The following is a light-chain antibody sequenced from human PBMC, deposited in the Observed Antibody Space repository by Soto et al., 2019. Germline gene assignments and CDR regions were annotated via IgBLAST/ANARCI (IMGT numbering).Light chain of an antibody. J-gene: IGLJ2*01. V-gene: IGLV1-51*01. CDR2: DNN. CDR1: SSNIANNY. Sequence: QSVLTQPPSVSAAPGQKVTVSCSGSSSNIANNYVSWYQQLPGTAPKLLIYDNNKRPSGIPDRFSGSKSGTSATLGITGLQTGDEAHYYGATCDSSLSAVVFGRGTKLTVL. CDR3: ATCDSSLSAVV.